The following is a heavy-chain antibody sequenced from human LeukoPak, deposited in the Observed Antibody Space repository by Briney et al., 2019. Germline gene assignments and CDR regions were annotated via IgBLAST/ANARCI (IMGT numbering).Heavy chain of an antibody. CDR3: ARDAGTLYYDSGSYYNVAGGGMDV. Sequence: SVKVSCKTSGGSFINYGISWVRQAPGQGLEWMGGIIPMSGTTNYAQKFQGGVAISADVSTSTSYMELSSLRSEDTAMYYCARDAGTLYYDSGSYYNVAGGGMDVWGKGTTVTVSS. V-gene: IGHV1-69*13. CDR2: IIPMSGTT. J-gene: IGHJ6*04. D-gene: IGHD3-10*01. CDR1: GGSFINYG.